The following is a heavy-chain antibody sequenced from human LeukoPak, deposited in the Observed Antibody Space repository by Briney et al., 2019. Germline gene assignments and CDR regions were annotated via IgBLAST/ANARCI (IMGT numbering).Heavy chain of an antibody. Sequence: PSETLSLTCAVCGGSFSGYYWSWIRQPPGKGLEWIGEINHSGSTNYNPSLKGRVTISVDTSKNQFSLKLSSVTAADTAVYYCARGGAYSSGWRGDWFDPWGQGTLVTVSS. D-gene: IGHD6-19*01. J-gene: IGHJ5*02. V-gene: IGHV4-34*01. CDR2: INHSGST. CDR1: GGSFSGYY. CDR3: ARGGAYSSGWRGDWFDP.